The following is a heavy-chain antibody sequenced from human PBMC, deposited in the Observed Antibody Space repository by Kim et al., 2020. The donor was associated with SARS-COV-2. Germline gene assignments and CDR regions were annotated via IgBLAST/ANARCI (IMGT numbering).Heavy chain of an antibody. CDR3: ARGPNYDFWSGYSLGMDV. CDR1: GGSFSGYY. Sequence: SETLSLTCAVYGGSFSGYYWSWIRQPPGKGLEWIGEINHSGSTNYNPSLKSRVTISVDTSKNQFSLKLSSVTAADTAVYYCARGPNYDFWSGYSLGMDVWGQGTTVTVSS. V-gene: IGHV4-34*01. CDR2: INHSGST. J-gene: IGHJ6*02. D-gene: IGHD3-3*01.